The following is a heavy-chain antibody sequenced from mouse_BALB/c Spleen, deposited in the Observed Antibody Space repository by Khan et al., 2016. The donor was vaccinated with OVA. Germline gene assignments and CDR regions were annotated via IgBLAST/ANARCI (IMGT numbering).Heavy chain of an antibody. CDR2: ITPGSGSS. Sequence: DLVKPGASVKLSCKASGYTFINYWINWVKQRPGQGLEWIGRITPGSGSSYYNEMFKDKATLTLDKSSSTAYIQLSSLSSEDSAVYFGARENYRSRTRYDIDYWGQGTSVTVSS. D-gene: IGHD1-1*01. CDR3: ARENYRSRTRYDIDY. J-gene: IGHJ4*01. CDR1: GYTFINYW. V-gene: IGHV1S41*01.